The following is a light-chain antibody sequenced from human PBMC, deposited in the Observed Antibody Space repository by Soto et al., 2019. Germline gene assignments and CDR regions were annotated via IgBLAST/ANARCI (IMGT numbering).Light chain of an antibody. CDR1: SSNIGSNY. Sequence: QAVVTQPPSASGTPGQRVTISCSGSSSNIGSNYVFWYQHLPGTAPKLLINRNNQRPSGVPDRFSGSKSGTSSSLAISGLRYDDETDYYCAAWDDILSGVVFGGGTKVTVL. CDR2: RNN. J-gene: IGLJ2*01. CDR3: AAWDDILSGVV. V-gene: IGLV1-47*01.